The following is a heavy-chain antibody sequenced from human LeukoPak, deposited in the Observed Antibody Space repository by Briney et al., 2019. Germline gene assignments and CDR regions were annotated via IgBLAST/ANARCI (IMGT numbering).Heavy chain of an antibody. CDR2: IWYDGSDK. Sequence: GRSLRLSWSASGFTFTRHGMHWVRQAPGKGLEWVAVIWYDGSDKYYTDSVKGRFTISRDNSRNTLYLQMNSLRVEDTAIYYCARDITSHYFDYCGQGALVTVSS. J-gene: IGHJ4*02. CDR1: GFTFTRHG. CDR3: ARDITSHYFDY. V-gene: IGHV3-33*01. D-gene: IGHD1-14*01.